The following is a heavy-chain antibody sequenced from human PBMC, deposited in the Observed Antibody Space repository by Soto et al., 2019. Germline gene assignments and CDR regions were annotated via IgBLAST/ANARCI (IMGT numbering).Heavy chain of an antibody. V-gene: IGHV1-18*01. CDR1: GYTFTSYG. CDR3: ARDVAISGTRWFDP. J-gene: IGHJ5*02. D-gene: IGHD2-15*01. Sequence: ASVKVSCKASGYTFTSYGISWVRQAPGQGLEWMGWISADNGNTSYAQKVQGRVTMTTDTSTSTAYMELRSLRSDDTAVYFCARDVAISGTRWFDPWGQGTLVNVS. CDR2: ISADNGNT.